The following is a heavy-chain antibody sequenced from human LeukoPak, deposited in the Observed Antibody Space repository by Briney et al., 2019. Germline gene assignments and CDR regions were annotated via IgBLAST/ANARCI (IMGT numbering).Heavy chain of an antibody. CDR1: GGSFSGYY. CDR2: INHSGST. CDR3: ARGRPRRGYSYGYNPHTFDY. D-gene: IGHD5-18*01. Sequence: KPSETLSLTCAVYGGSFSGYYWSWIRQPPGKGLEWIGGINHSGSTNYNPSLKSRVTISVDTSKNQFSLKLSSVTAADTAVYYCARGRPRRGYSYGYNPHTFDYWGQGALVTVSS. J-gene: IGHJ4*02. V-gene: IGHV4-34*01.